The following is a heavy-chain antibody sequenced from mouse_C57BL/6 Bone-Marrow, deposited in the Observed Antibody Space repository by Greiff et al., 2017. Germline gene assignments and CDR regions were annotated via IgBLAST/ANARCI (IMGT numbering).Heavy chain of an antibody. Sequence: EVKLVESGGGLVQSGRSLRLSCATSGFTFSDFYMEWVRQAPGKGLEWIAASRNKANDYTTEYSASVKGRFIVSRDTSQSILYLQMNALRAEDTAIYYCARSYYYGSYWYFDVWGTGTTVTVSS. CDR3: ARSYYYGSYWYFDV. CDR2: SRNKANDYTT. J-gene: IGHJ1*03. D-gene: IGHD1-1*01. V-gene: IGHV7-1*01. CDR1: GFTFSDFY.